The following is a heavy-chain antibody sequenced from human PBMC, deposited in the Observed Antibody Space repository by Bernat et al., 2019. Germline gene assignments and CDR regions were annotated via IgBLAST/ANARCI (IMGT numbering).Heavy chain of an antibody. J-gene: IGHJ3*02. V-gene: IGHV3-30*03. D-gene: IGHD1-1*01. CDR1: GFTFSSYG. Sequence: QVQLVESGGGVVQPGRSLRLSCAASGFTFSSYGMHWVRQAPGKGLEWVAVISYDGSNKYYADSVKGRFTISRDNSKNTLYLQMNSLRAEDTAVYFCARDFLGTRMLPGASDIWGQGTMVTVSS. CDR3: ARDFLGTRMLPGASDI. CDR2: ISYDGSNK.